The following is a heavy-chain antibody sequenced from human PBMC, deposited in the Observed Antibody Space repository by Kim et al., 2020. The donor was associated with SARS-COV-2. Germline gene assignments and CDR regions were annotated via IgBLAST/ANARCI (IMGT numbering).Heavy chain of an antibody. CDR2: INHSGST. J-gene: IGHJ6*03. CDR1: GGSFSGYY. Sequence: SETLSLTCAVYGGSFSGYYWSWIRQPPGKGLEWIGEINHSGSTNYNPSLKSRVTISVDTSKNQFSLKLSSVTAADTAVYYCARGRTYCSSTSCPCYYYYYMDNWGKGTTVTVSS. CDR3: ARGRTYCSSTSCPCYYYYYMDN. D-gene: IGHD2-2*01. V-gene: IGHV4-34*01.